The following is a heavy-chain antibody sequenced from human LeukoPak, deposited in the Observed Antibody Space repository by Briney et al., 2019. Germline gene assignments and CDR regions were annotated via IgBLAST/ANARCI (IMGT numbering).Heavy chain of an antibody. D-gene: IGHD5-12*01. CDR2: IRYDGSNK. CDR1: GFTFSSYG. J-gene: IGHJ4*02. CDR3: AKGGGYSGYDLVV. V-gene: IGHV3-30*02. Sequence: GGSLRLSCAASGFTFSSYGMHWVRQAPGKGLEWVAFIRYDGSNKYYADSVKGRFTISRDNSKNTLYLQMNSLRVEDTAVYYCAKGGGYSGYDLVVWGQGTLVTVSS.